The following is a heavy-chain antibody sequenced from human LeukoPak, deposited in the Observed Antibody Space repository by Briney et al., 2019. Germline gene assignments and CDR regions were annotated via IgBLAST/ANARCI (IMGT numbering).Heavy chain of an antibody. CDR1: GGSFSGYY. CDR2: INHSGST. J-gene: IGHJ4*02. V-gene: IGHV4-34*01. D-gene: IGHD6-13*01. Sequence: PSETLSLTCAVYGGSFSGYYWSWIRQPPGKGLEWIGEINHSGSTNYNPSLKSRVTISVDTSKNQFSLKLSSVTAADTAVYYCARGASSWYPQTGYFDYWGQGTLVTVSS. CDR3: ARGASSWYPQTGYFDY.